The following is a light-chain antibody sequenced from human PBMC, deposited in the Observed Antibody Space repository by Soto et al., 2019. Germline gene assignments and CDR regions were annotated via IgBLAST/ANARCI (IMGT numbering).Light chain of an antibody. CDR1: QSISSY. Sequence: DLQMTQSPSSLSASVGDRVTITCRASQSISSYLNWYQQKPGKAPKLLIYAASSLQSGVPSRFSGSGSGTDFTLTISSLQPEDFATYYCQQRGGAFGQGTKVEIK. V-gene: IGKV1-39*01. CDR3: QQRGGA. J-gene: IGKJ1*01. CDR2: AAS.